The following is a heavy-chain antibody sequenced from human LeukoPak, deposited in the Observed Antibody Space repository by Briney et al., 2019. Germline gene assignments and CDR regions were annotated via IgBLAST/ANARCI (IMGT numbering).Heavy chain of an antibody. CDR1: GGSISSYY. J-gene: IGHJ4*02. Sequence: PSETLSLTCTVSGGSISSYYWSWIRQPPGKGLEWIGYIYYSGSTNYNPSLKSRVTISVDTSKNQFSLKLSSVTAADTAVYYCARVPGRSSSWTLDYGGQGTLVTVSS. CDR2: IYYSGST. V-gene: IGHV4-59*01. CDR3: ARVPGRSSSWTLDY. D-gene: IGHD6-13*01.